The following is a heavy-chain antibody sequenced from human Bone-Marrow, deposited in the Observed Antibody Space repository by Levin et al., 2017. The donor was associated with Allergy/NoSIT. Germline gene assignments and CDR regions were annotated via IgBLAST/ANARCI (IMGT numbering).Heavy chain of an antibody. D-gene: IGHD6-13*01. CDR3: AKDSSPPCSSWYGYAFDI. V-gene: IGHV3-9*01. J-gene: IGHJ3*02. Sequence: GGSLRLSCAGSGFTFDDCGMHWVRQAPGKGLEWVSGTNWNSASTGYADSVKGRFTISRDNAKNSLYLQMNSLRAEDTALYYCAKDSSPPCSSWYGYAFDIWGQGTMVTVSS. CDR1: GFTFDDCG. CDR2: TNWNSAST.